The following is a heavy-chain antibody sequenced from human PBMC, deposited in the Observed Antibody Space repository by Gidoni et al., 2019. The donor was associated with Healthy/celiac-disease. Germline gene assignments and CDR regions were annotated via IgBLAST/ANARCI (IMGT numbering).Heavy chain of an antibody. CDR1: GFTCSSYS. CDR3: ARVPAAAAVGMDV. CDR2: ISSSSSYI. D-gene: IGHD2-2*01. Sequence: EVQLVESGGGLVKPGGSLRLSCAASGFTCSSYSMNWVRQAPGKGLVWVSAISSSSSYIYYADAVKGRVNISRDNAKNSLYLQMNSLRAEDTAVYYCARVPAAAAVGMDVWGQGTTVTVSS. V-gene: IGHV3-21*01. J-gene: IGHJ6*02.